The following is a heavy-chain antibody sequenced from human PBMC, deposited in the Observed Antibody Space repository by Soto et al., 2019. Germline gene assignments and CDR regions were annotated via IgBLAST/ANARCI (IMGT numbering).Heavy chain of an antibody. CDR3: ASGIQLWLRRINNGYSG. Sequence: QVQLVQSGAEVKKPESSVKVSCKAPGGTFSTYAISWVRQAPGQGLEWMGGIIPMFGTANYAQRFQDRVTITADESTNTVYMGLSSLRSEDTAVYFCASGIQLWLRRINNGYSGWGQGTLVTGSS. CDR1: GGTFSTYA. J-gene: IGHJ4*02. D-gene: IGHD5-18*01. V-gene: IGHV1-69*12. CDR2: IIPMFGTA.